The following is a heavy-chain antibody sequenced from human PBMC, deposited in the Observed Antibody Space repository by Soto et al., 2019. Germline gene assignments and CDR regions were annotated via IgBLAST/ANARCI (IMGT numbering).Heavy chain of an antibody. D-gene: IGHD6-13*01. CDR1: GGSISSGGYS. CDR3: ARGPYSSSWSYYFDY. CDR2: IYYSGST. J-gene: IGHJ4*02. Sequence: SETLSLTCAVSGGSISSGGYSWSWIRQPPGKGLEWIGYIYYSGSTYYNPSLKSRVTISVDTSKNQFSLKLSSVTAADTAVYYCARGPYSSSWSYYFDYWGQGTLVTVSS. V-gene: IGHV4-31*11.